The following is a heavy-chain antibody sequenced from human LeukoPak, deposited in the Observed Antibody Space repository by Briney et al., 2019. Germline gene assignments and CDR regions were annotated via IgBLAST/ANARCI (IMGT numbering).Heavy chain of an antibody. CDR2: ISSSSYT. D-gene: IGHD5-12*01. Sequence: GGSLRLSCAASGFTFSDYYMSWIRQAPGKGLEWVSCISSSSYTNYADSVKGRFTISRDNAKNSLYLQMNSLRAEDTAVYYCASHIVATTEEYFQHWGQGTLVTVSS. J-gene: IGHJ1*01. CDR1: GFTFSDYY. V-gene: IGHV3-11*06. CDR3: ASHIVATTEEYFQH.